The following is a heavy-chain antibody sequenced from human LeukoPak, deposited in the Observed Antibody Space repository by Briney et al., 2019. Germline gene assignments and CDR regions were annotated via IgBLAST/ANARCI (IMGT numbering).Heavy chain of an antibody. Sequence: VASVKVSCKASGGTFSSYAISWVRQAPGQGLEWMGRIIPILGIANYAQKFQGRVTITADKSTSTAYMELSSLRSEDTAVYYCARSPIPKGFYDYWGQGTLVTVSS. CDR1: GGTFSSYA. J-gene: IGHJ4*02. CDR2: IIPILGIA. CDR3: ARSPIPKGFYDY. V-gene: IGHV1-69*04. D-gene: IGHD2-21*01.